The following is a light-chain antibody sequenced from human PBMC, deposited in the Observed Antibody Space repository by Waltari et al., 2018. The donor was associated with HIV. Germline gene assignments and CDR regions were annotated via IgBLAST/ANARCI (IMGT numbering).Light chain of an antibody. J-gene: IGLJ2*01. CDR2: EVS. CDR1: SYKIGTMY. CDR3: SSYTSSHIVI. V-gene: IGLV2-14*01. Sequence: QSVLTQPPSVSAAPGQKVTIPCSETSYKIGTMYVSWYQQHPAKVPKLIIFEVSNRPSGVSNRFSGSKSANTASLTISGLQPEDEADYYCSSYTSSHIVIFGGGTKVTVL.